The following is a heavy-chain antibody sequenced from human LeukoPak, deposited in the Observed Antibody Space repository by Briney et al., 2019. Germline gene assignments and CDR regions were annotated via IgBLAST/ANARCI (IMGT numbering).Heavy chain of an antibody. CDR2: IKPDGSDK. D-gene: IGHD3-22*01. J-gene: IGHJ3*02. CDR1: GFSFSSFW. V-gene: IGHV3-7*01. Sequence: AGSLRLSCAASGFSFSSFWMSWVRQAPGKGLERVDNIKPDGSDKRYVDSVKGRFTISRDNAKNSLYLQMNSLRGDDTAVYYCTRNYNNAFDIWGQGTMVTVSS. CDR3: TRNYNNAFDI.